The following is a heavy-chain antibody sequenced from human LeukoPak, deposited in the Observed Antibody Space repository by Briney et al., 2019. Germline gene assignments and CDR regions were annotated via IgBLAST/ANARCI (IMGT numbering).Heavy chain of an antibody. CDR1: GFTFDNYA. Sequence: PGGSLRLSCAASGFTFDNYAMRWVRQAPGKGLEWVSVMSGSGNSAYYADSVDGRFTISRDSSKNTLYLQMNSLRADDTAVYYCAKGVAYFDWLLGSWGQGTLVTVSS. CDR2: MSGSGNSA. D-gene: IGHD3-9*01. CDR3: AKGVAYFDWLLGS. J-gene: IGHJ5*02. V-gene: IGHV3-23*01.